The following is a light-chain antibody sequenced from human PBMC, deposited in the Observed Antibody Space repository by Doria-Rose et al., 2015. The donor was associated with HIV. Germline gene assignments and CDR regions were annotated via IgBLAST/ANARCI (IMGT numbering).Light chain of an antibody. CDR1: QSLLYTSKNY. V-gene: IGKV4-1*01. J-gene: IGKJ3*01. CDR2: WAS. Sequence: DIRLTQSPESLGMSLGERATLTCKSIQSLLYTSKNYLAWYQQKPGQPPNLVIYWASTRQSGVPARFSGSGSGTDFTLTISSLEAEDVAVYYCQQYYDTPSFGPGTTVDIK. CDR3: QQYYDTPS.